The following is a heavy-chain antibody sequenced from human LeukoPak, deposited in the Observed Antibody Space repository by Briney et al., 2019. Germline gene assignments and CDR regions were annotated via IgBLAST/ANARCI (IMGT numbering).Heavy chain of an antibody. CDR1: GFTFGSYW. V-gene: IGHV3-7*03. CDR2: IKQDGSEK. D-gene: IGHD3-10*01. CDR3: ARGGYYYGSGSYYNDY. J-gene: IGHJ4*02. Sequence: GGSLRLSCAASGFTFGSYWMSWVRQAPGKGLEWVANIKQDGSEKYYVDSAKGRFTISRDNAKNSLYLQMSSLRSEDTAVYYCARGGYYYGSGSYYNDYWGQGTLVTVSS.